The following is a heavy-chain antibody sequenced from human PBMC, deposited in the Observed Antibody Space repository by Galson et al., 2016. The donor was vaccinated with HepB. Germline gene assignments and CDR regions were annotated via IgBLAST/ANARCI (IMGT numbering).Heavy chain of an antibody. CDR1: GDSVSSNSAV. J-gene: IGHJ5*02. CDR3: ARAGRRQVGTGDWFDP. Sequence: CAISGDSVSSNSAVWNWIRQSPSRGLEWLGRTYYGSNWLSDYAASVRSRITVNADTPKNQLSLHLNSVTPDDTAVYYCARAGRRQVGTGDWFDPWGQGTLVTVSS. D-gene: IGHD1-1*01. CDR2: TYYGSNWLS. V-gene: IGHV6-1*01.